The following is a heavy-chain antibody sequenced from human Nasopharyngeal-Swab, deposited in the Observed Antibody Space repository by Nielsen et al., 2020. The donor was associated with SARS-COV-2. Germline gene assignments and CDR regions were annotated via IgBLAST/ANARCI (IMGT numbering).Heavy chain of an antibody. J-gene: IGHJ4*02. CDR1: GFTFSSYG. CDR3: AKGMLQGMDY. CDR2: ISYDGSNK. V-gene: IGHV3-30*18. D-gene: IGHD2-8*01. Sequence: SLKISCAASGFTFSSYGMHWVRQAPGKGLEWVTVISYDGSNKYYADSVKGRFTISRDNSKNTLYLQMNSLRAEDTAVYYCAKGMLQGMDYWGQGTLVTVSS.